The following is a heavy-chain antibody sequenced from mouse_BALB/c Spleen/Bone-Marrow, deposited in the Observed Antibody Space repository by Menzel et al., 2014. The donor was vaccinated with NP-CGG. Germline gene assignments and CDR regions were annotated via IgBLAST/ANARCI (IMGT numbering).Heavy chain of an antibody. J-gene: IGHJ4*01. CDR1: GFTFSSYI. CDR2: ISNGGGST. CDR3: ARQGVYYGKTYYAMDY. Sequence: EVHLVESGGGLVQPGGSLKISCAASGFTFSSYIMSWVRQTPEKRLEWVAYISNGGGSTHYSDTVKGRFTSTRDNAKNTLYLQMISQKSEDTAMYYCARQGVYYGKTYYAMDYWGQGTSVTVSS. D-gene: IGHD2-1*01. V-gene: IGHV5-12-2*01.